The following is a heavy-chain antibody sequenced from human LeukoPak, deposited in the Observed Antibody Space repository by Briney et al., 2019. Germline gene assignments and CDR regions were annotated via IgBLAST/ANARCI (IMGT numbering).Heavy chain of an antibody. V-gene: IGHV4-34*01. Sequence: SSETLSLTCAVYGGSFSGYYWSWIRQPPGKGLEWIGEINHSGSTNYNPSLKSRVTISVDTSKNQFSLKLSSVTAADTAVYYCARQRAARHYYYYGMDVWGQGTTVTVSS. J-gene: IGHJ6*02. D-gene: IGHD6-6*01. CDR3: ARQRAARHYYYYGMDV. CDR1: GGSFSGYY. CDR2: INHSGST.